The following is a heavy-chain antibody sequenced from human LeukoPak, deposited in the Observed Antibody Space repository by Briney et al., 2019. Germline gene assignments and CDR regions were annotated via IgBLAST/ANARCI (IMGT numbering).Heavy chain of an antibody. V-gene: IGHV4-38-2*02. Sequence: PSETLSLTCTVSGYSISSGYYWGWIRQPPGKGLEWIGSIYHSGSTNYNPSLKSRVTISVDTSKNQFSLKLSSVTAADTAVYYCARGVTMVRGVTPGYDYWGQGTLVTVSS. J-gene: IGHJ4*02. D-gene: IGHD3-10*01. CDR1: GYSISSGYY. CDR3: ARGVTMVRGVTPGYDY. CDR2: IYHSGST.